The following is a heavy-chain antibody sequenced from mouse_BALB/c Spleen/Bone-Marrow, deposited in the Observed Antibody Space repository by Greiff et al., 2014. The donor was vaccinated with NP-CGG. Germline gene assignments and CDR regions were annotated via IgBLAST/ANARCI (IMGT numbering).Heavy chain of an antibody. CDR3: ARFPIYYDSGGAMDY. D-gene: IGHD2-4*01. CDR1: GYTFTSYW. J-gene: IGHJ4*01. Sequence: QVQLQQSGAELVKPGAPVKLSCKASGYTFTSYWMNWVKQRPGRGLEWIGRIDPSDSETHYNQKFKDKATLTEDKSSSTAYIQLSSLTSEDSAVYYCARFPIYYDSGGAMDYWGQGTSVTVSS. CDR2: IDPSDSET. V-gene: IGHV1-69*02.